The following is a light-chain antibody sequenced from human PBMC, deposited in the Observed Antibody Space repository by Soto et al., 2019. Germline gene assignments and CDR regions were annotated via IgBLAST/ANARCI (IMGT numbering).Light chain of an antibody. V-gene: IGLV1-51*02. CDR1: SSNIGTHY. Sequence: QSVLTQPPSVSAAPGQKVTISCSGSSSNIGTHYVSWLQQLPGTVPKLLIYENDKRFSGISDRFSASKSGPSATLDLTGLQTGDEADYYCGVGDTTLTAGIFGGGTQLTVL. J-gene: IGLJ7*01. CDR2: END. CDR3: GVGDTTLTAGI.